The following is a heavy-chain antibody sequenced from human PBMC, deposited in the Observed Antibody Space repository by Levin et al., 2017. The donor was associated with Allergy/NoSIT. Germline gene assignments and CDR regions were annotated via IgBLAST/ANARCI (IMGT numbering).Heavy chain of an antibody. D-gene: IGHD3-10*01. J-gene: IGHJ6*02. CDR3: AKGGDMDV. Sequence: PGGSLRLSCAASGFSFSTYGIHWVRQAPGKGLEWEALITSDGNSKFFADSVKGRFTISRDNSKNTLHLQMDSLRPEDTAVYYCAKGGDMDVWGQGTTVTVSS. V-gene: IGHV3-30*18. CDR2: ITSDGNSK. CDR1: GFSFSTYG.